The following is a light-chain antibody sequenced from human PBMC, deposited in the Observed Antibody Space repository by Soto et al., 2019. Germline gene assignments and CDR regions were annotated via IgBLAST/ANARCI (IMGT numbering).Light chain of an antibody. Sequence: QSVLTQPRSVSGSPGQSVTISCTGTSSDVGGYNYVSWYQQHPGKATKLMVYDVTKRPSGVPDRLSGSKSGNTASLTISGLQAEDEADYYCCSYAGRYTYVFGSGTKVTV. CDR1: SSDVGGYNY. J-gene: IGLJ1*01. V-gene: IGLV2-11*01. CDR2: DVT. CDR3: CSYAGRYTYV.